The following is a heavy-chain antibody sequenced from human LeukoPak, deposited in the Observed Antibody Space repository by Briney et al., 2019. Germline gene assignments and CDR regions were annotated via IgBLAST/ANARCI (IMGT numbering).Heavy chain of an antibody. CDR1: GITFSSYA. Sequence: GGSLRLSCAASGITFSSYAVAWVRQAPGKGLEWVSSISSSASNTYYADSVRGRFTISRDNSKNTLSLQLNSLTAEDTAVYYCAKELLYYYGMDVWGQGTTVTVSS. D-gene: IGHD3-10*01. V-gene: IGHV3-23*01. CDR3: AKELLYYYGMDV. J-gene: IGHJ6*02. CDR2: ISSSASNT.